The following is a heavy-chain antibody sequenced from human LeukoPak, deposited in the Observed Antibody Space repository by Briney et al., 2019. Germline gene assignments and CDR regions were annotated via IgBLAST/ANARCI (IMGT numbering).Heavy chain of an antibody. CDR3: ARVDNWNDGGFDY. Sequence: PSQTLSLTCTVSGGSISSGDYYWSWIRQPPGKGLEWIGYIYYSGSTYYNPSPKSRVTISVDTSKNQFSLKLSSVTAADTAVYYCARVDNWNDGGFDYWGQGTLVTVSS. CDR1: GGSISSGDYY. J-gene: IGHJ4*02. D-gene: IGHD1-20*01. CDR2: IYYSGST. V-gene: IGHV4-30-4*08.